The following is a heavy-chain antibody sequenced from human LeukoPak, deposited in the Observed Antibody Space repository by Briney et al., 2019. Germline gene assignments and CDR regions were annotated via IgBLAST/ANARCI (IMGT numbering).Heavy chain of an antibody. CDR3: ATISLTYSDYDLGFFDS. CDR1: EFSFSSNW. D-gene: IGHD5-12*01. V-gene: IGHV3-7*01. J-gene: IGHJ4*02. Sequence: AGGSLRLSCVASEFSFSSNWMSWVRQAPGKGLEWVANIKEDGSEKYYVDSVKGRFTISRDNAKNSLYLQMNSLRAEDTAVYYCATISLTYSDYDLGFFDSWGQGALVTVSS. CDR2: IKEDGSEK.